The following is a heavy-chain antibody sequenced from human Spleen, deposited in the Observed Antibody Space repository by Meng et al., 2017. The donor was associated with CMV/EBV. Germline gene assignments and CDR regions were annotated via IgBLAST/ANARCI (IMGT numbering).Heavy chain of an antibody. Sequence: GSLRLSCTVSGDSISSYYWSWIRQPPGKGLEWIGYIYYSGSTYYNPSLKSRVTISVDTSKNQFSLKLSSVTAADTAVYYCARESRIGIDYWGQGTLVTVSS. CDR2: IYYSGST. CDR3: ARESRIGIDY. CDR1: GDSISSYY. V-gene: IGHV4-59*06. J-gene: IGHJ4*02. D-gene: IGHD1-14*01.